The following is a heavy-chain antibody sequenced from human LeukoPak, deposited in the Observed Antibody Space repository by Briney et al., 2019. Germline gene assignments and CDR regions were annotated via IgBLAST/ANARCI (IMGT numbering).Heavy chain of an antibody. CDR2: INHSGST. CDR1: GGSFSGYY. D-gene: IGHD6-19*01. CDR3: ARESRDGSGAFDI. J-gene: IGHJ3*02. Sequence: SETLSLTCAVSGGSFSGYYWSWIRQPPGKGLEWIGEINHSGSTNYNPSLKSRVTISVDTSKNQFSLKLSSVTAADTAVYYCARESRDGSGAFDIWGQGTMVTVSS. V-gene: IGHV4-34*01.